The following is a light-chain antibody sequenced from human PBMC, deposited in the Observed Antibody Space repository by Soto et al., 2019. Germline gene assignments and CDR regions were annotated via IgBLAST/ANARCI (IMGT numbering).Light chain of an antibody. Sequence: QSALTQPASVSESPGQSITISCTGTSSDVGDYNYVSWYQQHPGKAPKLMIYEVSNRPSGVSNRFSGSKSGNTASLTISGLQGEDEADYYCSSYTSSSTRKVFGTGTKLTVL. CDR2: EVS. CDR3: SSYTSSSTRKV. V-gene: IGLV2-14*01. J-gene: IGLJ1*01. CDR1: SSDVGDYNY.